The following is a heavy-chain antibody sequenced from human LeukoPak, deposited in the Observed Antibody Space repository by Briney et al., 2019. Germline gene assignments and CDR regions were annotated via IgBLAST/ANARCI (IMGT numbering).Heavy chain of an antibody. D-gene: IGHD1-7*01. CDR1: GFTFSSYA. CDR3: ASTPITGTTPRVLTGFGYGMDV. CDR2: ISYDGSNK. V-gene: IGHV3-30-3*01. J-gene: IGHJ6*02. Sequence: GGSLRLSRAASGFTFSSYAMHWVRQAPGKGLEWVAVISYDGSNKYYADSVKSRFTISRDNSKNTLYLQMNSLRAEDTAVYYCASTPITGTTPRVLTGFGYGMDVWGQGTTVTVSS.